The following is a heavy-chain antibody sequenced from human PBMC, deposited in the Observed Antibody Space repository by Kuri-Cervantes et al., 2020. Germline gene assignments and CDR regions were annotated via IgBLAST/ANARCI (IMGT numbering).Heavy chain of an antibody. Sequence: SLKISCEFSGFSFDDYAMHWVRQVPGKGLEWVSSISWNGGSVAYAESVKGRFTVSRDNAKNALFLQMNSLTREDTAFYYCAKAPLSWLALHCIDSWGQGTLVTVSS. CDR3: AKAPLSWLALHCIDS. CDR1: GFSFDDYA. V-gene: IGHV3-9*01. CDR2: ISWNGGSV. D-gene: IGHD6-19*01. J-gene: IGHJ4*02.